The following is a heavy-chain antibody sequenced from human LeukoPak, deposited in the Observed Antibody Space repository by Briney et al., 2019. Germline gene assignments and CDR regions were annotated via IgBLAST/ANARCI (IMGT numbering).Heavy chain of an antibody. CDR1: GFTFSSYA. Sequence: GGSLRLSCAASGFTFSSYAMSWVRQAPGKGLEWVSAISGSGGSTYYADSVKGRFTISRDNSKNTLYLQMNSLRAEDTAVYYCAKGDCSSTSCYGPGDWFDPWGQGTLVNVSS. CDR2: ISGSGGST. V-gene: IGHV3-23*01. J-gene: IGHJ5*02. D-gene: IGHD2-2*01. CDR3: AKGDCSSTSCYGPGDWFDP.